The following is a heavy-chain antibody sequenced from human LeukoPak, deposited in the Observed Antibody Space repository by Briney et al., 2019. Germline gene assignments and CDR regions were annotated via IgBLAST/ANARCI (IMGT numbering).Heavy chain of an antibody. V-gene: IGHV3-11*01. CDR1: GFTFSDYY. CDR3: ARDPRTYCSSTSCPTPTRGGWFDP. Sequence: GGSLRLSCAASGFTFSDYYMSWIRQAPGKGLVWVTYISSSGSTIYYAASVKGRFPISRDNAKNSLYLQMNSLRAEDTAVYYCARDPRTYCSSTSCPTPTRGGWFDPWGQGTLVTVSS. CDR2: ISSSGSTI. D-gene: IGHD2-2*01. J-gene: IGHJ5*02.